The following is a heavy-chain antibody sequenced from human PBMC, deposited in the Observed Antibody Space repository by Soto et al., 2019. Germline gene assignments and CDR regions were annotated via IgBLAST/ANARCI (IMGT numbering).Heavy chain of an antibody. V-gene: IGHV4-61*01. CDR2: IYYSGST. D-gene: IGHD5-18*01. J-gene: IGHJ4*02. CDR1: GGSVSSGSYY. Sequence: SSETLSLTCTVSGGSVSSGSYYWTWIRQPPGKGLEWIGYIYYSGSTNYNPSLKSRVTISVDTSKNQFSLKLTSVTAADTAVYYCARDIRGYSRAFDYWGQGTLVTVS. CDR3: ARDIRGYSRAFDY.